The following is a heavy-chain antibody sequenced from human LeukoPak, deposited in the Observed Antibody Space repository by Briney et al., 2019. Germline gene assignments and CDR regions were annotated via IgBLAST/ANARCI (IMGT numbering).Heavy chain of an antibody. V-gene: IGHV4-59*01. Sequence: SETLSLICTVSGGSISTYYWMWIRQPPGKGLEWIGCTHYSGSTNYNPSLKSRVTMSVGTSKNLFSLKLSSVTAADSAVYYCARGDMMLRGVIDEIDPWGQGTLVTVSS. CDR2: THYSGST. CDR1: GGSISTYY. CDR3: ARGDMMLRGVIDEIDP. D-gene: IGHD3-10*01. J-gene: IGHJ5*02.